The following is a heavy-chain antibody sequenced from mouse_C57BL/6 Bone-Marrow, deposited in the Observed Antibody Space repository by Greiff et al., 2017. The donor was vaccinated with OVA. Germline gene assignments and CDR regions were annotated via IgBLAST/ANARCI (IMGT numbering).Heavy chain of an antibody. CDR3: AWRSNFYFDD. CDR2: IDPEAGET. D-gene: IGHD2-5*01. CDR1: GFNIKDYY. V-gene: IGHV14-2*01. Sequence: EVQLQQSGAELVKPGASVKLSCTASGFNIKDYYMHWVKQRTEQGLEWIGRIDPEAGETKYAPKFPGKATITADTSSNTAYLQLSSLTSEDTAVYYCAWRSNFYFDDWSKGTTRTVSA. J-gene: IGHJ2*01.